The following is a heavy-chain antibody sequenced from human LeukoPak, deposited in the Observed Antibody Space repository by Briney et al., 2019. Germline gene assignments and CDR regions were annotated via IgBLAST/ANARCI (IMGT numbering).Heavy chain of an antibody. D-gene: IGHD3-3*02. J-gene: IGHJ4*02. V-gene: IGHV3-53*01. CDR2: LYSSGIT. CDR1: GFTISSTY. Sequence: PGGSLRLSCAASGFTISSTYMSWVRQAPGQGLEWVSLLYSSGITFYAESVQGRFTIARDNSKNTLYLQMNNRRAEDTAIYYCARDSSSFPNYFDFWGQGTLVTVSS. CDR3: ARDSSSFPNYFDF.